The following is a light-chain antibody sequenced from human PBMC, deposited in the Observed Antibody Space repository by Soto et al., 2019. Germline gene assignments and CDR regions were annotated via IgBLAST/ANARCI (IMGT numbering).Light chain of an antibody. J-gene: IGLJ2*01. Sequence: QSVLTQPPSVSGAPGQRVTISCTGSSSNIGAGYDVHWYQQLPGTAPKLLIYGNSNRPSGVPERFAGSKSGTSASLAITGLQAEDEADYYCQSYDISLSGVVFGGGTKLTVL. CDR3: QSYDISLSGVV. V-gene: IGLV1-40*01. CDR1: SSNIGAGYD. CDR2: GNS.